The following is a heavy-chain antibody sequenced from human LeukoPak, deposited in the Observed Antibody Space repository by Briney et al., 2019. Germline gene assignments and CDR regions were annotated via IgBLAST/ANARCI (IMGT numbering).Heavy chain of an antibody. CDR3: AGGRAAAATGNAFDI. CDR1: GGTFSSYA. J-gene: IGHJ3*02. Sequence: ASVKVSCKASGGTFSSYAISWVRQAPGQGLEWMGGIIPIFGTANYAQKFQGRVTITTDESTSTAYMELSSLRSEDTAVYYCAGGRAAAATGNAFDIWGQGTMVTVSS. V-gene: IGHV1-69*05. D-gene: IGHD6-13*01. CDR2: IIPIFGTA.